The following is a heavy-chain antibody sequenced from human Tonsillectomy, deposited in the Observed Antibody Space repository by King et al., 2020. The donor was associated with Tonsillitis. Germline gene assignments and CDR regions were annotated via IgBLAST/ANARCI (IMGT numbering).Heavy chain of an antibody. J-gene: IGHJ5*01. V-gene: IGHV3-23*04. CDR3: AKDVKYQLLYEGWFDS. D-gene: IGHD2-2*02. CDR1: GFTFSNYA. Sequence: VQLVESGGGLVQPGGSLRLSCAASGFTFSNYAMSWVRQAPGKGLEWVSAISGNGGSTFYGDSVKGRFTISRDNCKNTLYLQMNRLRAEDTAVYYCAKDVKYQLLYEGWFDSWGQGTLVTVSS. CDR2: ISGNGGST.